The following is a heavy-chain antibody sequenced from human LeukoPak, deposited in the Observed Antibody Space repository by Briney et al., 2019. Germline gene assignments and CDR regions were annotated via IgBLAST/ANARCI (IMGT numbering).Heavy chain of an antibody. CDR3: ARRYYGVDY. D-gene: IGHD4-17*01. CDR2: ISSSGSGK. V-gene: IGHV3-48*03. Sequence: GGSLRLSCAASGFSFSSYEMTWVRQAPGKGLEWVSFISSSGSGKNYADSVKGRFTISRDNAKNSLYPQMNSLRADDTAVYYCARRYYGVDYWGQGTLVTVSS. J-gene: IGHJ4*02. CDR1: GFSFSSYE.